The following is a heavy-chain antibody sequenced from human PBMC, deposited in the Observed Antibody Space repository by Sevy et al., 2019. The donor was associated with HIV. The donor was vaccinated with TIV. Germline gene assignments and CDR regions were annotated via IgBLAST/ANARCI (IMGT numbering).Heavy chain of an antibody. CDR1: GFTFRSYA. CDR3: TNLYSYGYGFDY. D-gene: IGHD5-18*01. J-gene: IGHJ4*02. CDR2: ISGSGGST. Sequence: GESLKISCVASGFTFRSYAMNWVRQAPGRGLEWVSAISGSGGSTYYADSMKGRFTISGDNSKNTLYLQMNSLRAEDTAVYYCTNLYSYGYGFDYWGQGTLVTVSS. V-gene: IGHV3-23*01.